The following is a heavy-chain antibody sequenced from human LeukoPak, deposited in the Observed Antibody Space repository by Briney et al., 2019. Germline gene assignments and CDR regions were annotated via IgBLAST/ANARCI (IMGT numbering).Heavy chain of an antibody. CDR1: GGSISSSSYC. V-gene: IGHV4-39*01. CDR2: IYYSGST. J-gene: IGHJ3*02. D-gene: IGHD1-7*01. Sequence: SETLSLTCNVSGGSISSSSYCWGWIRQPPEKGLEWIGSIYYSGSTYYNPSLKSRVTISVDTSKNQFSLKLSSVTAADTAVYYCARHVSRWNYGDAFDIWGQATMVTVSS. CDR3: ARHVSRWNYGDAFDI.